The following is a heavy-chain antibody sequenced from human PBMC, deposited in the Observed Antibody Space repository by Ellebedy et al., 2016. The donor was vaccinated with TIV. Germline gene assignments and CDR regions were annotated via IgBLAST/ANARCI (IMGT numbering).Heavy chain of an antibody. CDR1: GFTFSSYA. CDR3: ANVGGSGSYYNGY. D-gene: IGHD3-10*01. CDR2: IKGDGSSA. Sequence: GESLKISCAASGFTFSSYAMSWVRQAPGKELVWVSRIKGDGSSAGYADSVKGRFTISRDNAKNTLYLQMNSLKVEDTATYYCANVGGSGSYYNGYWGLGTLVTVSS. J-gene: IGHJ4*02. V-gene: IGHV3-23*01.